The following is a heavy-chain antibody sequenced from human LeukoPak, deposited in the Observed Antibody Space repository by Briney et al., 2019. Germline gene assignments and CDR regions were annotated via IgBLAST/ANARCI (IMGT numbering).Heavy chain of an antibody. Sequence: GGSLRISCADPGFTFSSNAMSLVRQAPRHPLHWVSGINASGGSTYYADSVKGRFTISRDNSKNTLYLQMNSLRAEDTAVYYCAKALGATTFDYWGQGILVTVSS. CDR3: AKALGATTFDY. V-gene: IGHV3-23*01. CDR2: INASGGST. J-gene: IGHJ4*02. CDR1: GFTFSSNA. D-gene: IGHD1-1*01.